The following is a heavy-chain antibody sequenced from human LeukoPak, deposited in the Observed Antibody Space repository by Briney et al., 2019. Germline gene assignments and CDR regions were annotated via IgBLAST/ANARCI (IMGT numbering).Heavy chain of an antibody. J-gene: IGHJ4*02. Sequence: PGGSLRLSCAGSRFIFSNYAMSWVRQAPGQGLEWVSTISNSGDATFYADAVKGRFTISRDNSKNTLYLQMYSLRAEDTAIYYCAKAPPYTKYFDYWGQGTLLTVSS. CDR3: AKAPPYTKYFDY. D-gene: IGHD1-1*01. CDR2: ISNSGDAT. CDR1: RFIFSNYA. V-gene: IGHV3-23*01.